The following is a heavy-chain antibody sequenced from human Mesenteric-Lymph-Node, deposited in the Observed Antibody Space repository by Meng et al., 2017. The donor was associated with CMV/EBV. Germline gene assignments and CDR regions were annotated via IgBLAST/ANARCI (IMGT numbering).Heavy chain of an antibody. V-gene: IGHV3-7*01. Sequence: GESLKISCAASGFTFRSYWMTWVRQAPGKGLEWVANIKQDGSEKYYVDSVTGRFTISRDNAENSLYLQMNSLRAEDTAMYYCARAQFDPWGQGTLVTVSS. CDR3: ARAQFDP. CDR2: IKQDGSEK. J-gene: IGHJ5*02. CDR1: GFTFRSYW.